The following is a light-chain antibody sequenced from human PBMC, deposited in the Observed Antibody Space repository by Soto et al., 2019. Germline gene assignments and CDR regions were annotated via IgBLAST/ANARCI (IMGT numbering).Light chain of an antibody. J-gene: IGKJ5*01. V-gene: IGKV3-20*01. CDR3: QQFSSSPRT. Sequence: EIVLTQSPGTLSLSPGERATLSCRASQSVSSSYLAWYQQKPGQAPRLLIYGASSRATGIPDRFSGGGSGTDFTLTISRLEPEDFAVYYCQQFSSSPRTFGQGTRLEIK. CDR2: GAS. CDR1: QSVSSSY.